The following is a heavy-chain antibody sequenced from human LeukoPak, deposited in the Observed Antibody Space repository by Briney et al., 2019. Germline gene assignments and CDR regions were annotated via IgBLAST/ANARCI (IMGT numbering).Heavy chain of an antibody. J-gene: IGHJ4*02. Sequence: KPGGSLRLSCAASGFTFSNAWMSWVRQAPGKGLEWVGRIKSKTDGGTTDYAAPVKGRFTISRDDSKNTLYLQMNSLKTEDTAVYYCVRGIYSGDGYNPLGYWGQGTLVTVSS. CDR2: IKSKTDGGTT. V-gene: IGHV3-15*01. CDR3: VRGIYSGDGYNPLGY. D-gene: IGHD5-24*01. CDR1: GFTFSNAW.